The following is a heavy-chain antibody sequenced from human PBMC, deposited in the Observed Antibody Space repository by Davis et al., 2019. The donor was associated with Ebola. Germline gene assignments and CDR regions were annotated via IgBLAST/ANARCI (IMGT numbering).Heavy chain of an antibody. D-gene: IGHD3-3*02. CDR1: GYTFTSYG. Sequence: ASVKVSCKASGYTFTSYGITWVRQAPGQGLEWMGWINPHNGNTNYAQNVQGRVTMTTDTSTSTAYMEVGILRSDDMAVYYCARAHFPTTSDHWGQGTLVTVSS. V-gene: IGHV1-18*03. CDR3: ARAHFPTTSDH. J-gene: IGHJ4*02. CDR2: INPHNGNT.